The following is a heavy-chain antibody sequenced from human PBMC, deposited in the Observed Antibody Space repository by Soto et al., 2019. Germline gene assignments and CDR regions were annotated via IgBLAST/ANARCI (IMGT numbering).Heavy chain of an antibody. CDR2: ISLNSGTK. Sequence: GGSLRLSCAASGFTFYDYAMHWVRQAPGKGLEWVPGISLNSGTKGYADSVKGRFTISRDNAKNSLYLQMSGLRAEDTAFYYCVKDVIGYCSAGNCFPDSYFDYWGQGALVTVSS. J-gene: IGHJ4*02. CDR3: VKDVIGYCSAGNCFPDSYFDY. V-gene: IGHV3-9*01. CDR1: GFTFYDYA. D-gene: IGHD2-15*01.